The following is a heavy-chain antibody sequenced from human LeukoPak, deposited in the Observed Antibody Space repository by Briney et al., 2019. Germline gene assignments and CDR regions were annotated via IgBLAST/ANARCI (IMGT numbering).Heavy chain of an antibody. CDR2: ISSSSSYI. CDR1: GFTFSSYS. J-gene: IGHJ6*03. V-gene: IGHV3-21*04. CDR3: AKSWRGRGYYGYGPSEYFYYMDV. D-gene: IGHD3-10*01. Sequence: NPGRSLRLSCAASGFTFSSYSMNRVRQAPGKGLEWVSSISSSSSYIYYADSVKGRFTISRDNAKNSLYLQMNSLRAEDTAVYYCAKSWRGRGYYGYGPSEYFYYMDVWGKGTTVTISS.